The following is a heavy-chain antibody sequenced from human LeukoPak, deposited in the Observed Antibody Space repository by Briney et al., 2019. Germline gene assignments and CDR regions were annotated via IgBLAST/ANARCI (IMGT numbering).Heavy chain of an antibody. CDR3: ARVAKHFRGGLSFYFMDV. CDR2: IYYSGGT. Sequence: GSLRLSCAASGFTFSSYGMTWIRQPPGKGLEWIGHIYYSGGTDYNPSLKSRVTISVDTSKKEFSLKLTSVIAADTAVYYCARVAKHFRGGLSFYFMDVWGIGTTVTISS. CDR1: GFTFSSYG. D-gene: IGHD3-10*01. V-gene: IGHV4-59*01. J-gene: IGHJ6*03.